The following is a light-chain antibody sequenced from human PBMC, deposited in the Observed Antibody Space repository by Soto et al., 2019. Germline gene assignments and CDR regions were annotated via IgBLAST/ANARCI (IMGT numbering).Light chain of an antibody. J-gene: IGKJ5*01. CDR3: QQANSSPRT. CDR2: DAS. CDR1: QVFGSS. Sequence: SLCPREKASFSCRASQVFGSSLAWYQQKPGQAPRLLIYDASTRATGIPARFSGSGSGTEFTLTISSLQPEDFATYYCQQANSSPRTFGQGTRLEI. V-gene: IGKV3-15*01.